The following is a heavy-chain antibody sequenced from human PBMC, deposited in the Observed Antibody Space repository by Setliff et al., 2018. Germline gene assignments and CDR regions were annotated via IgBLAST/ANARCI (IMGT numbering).Heavy chain of an antibody. D-gene: IGHD6-19*01. CDR2: VSTYNGDT. J-gene: IGHJ3*02. V-gene: IGHV1-18*01. Sequence: ASVKVSCKASGNSFSSFSITWVRQAPGQGLEWTGWVSTYNGDTKYAQNFRGRVTMTTDMSTSTVYMELRTLRSDDTAVYFCARRPIALAGYRKGAFDIWGQGKMVTVSS. CDR1: GNSFSSFS. CDR3: ARRPIALAGYRKGAFDI.